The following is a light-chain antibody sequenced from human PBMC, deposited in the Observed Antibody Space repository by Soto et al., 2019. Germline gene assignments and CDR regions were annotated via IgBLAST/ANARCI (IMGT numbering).Light chain of an antibody. V-gene: IGKV1-5*03. J-gene: IGKJ2*01. CDR1: QSISTW. Sequence: DIPMTQSPSTLSASVGDRVTITCRASQSISTWLAWYQQRPGTAPKVLIYKASSLKSGVPSRFSGSGSGTDFTLTVSSLQPDDSATYFCQQYNSYPYTFGQGTKLEIK. CDR2: KAS. CDR3: QQYNSYPYT.